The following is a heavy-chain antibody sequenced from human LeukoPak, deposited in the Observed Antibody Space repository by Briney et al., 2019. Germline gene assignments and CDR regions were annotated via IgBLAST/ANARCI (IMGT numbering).Heavy chain of an antibody. D-gene: IGHD2-2*01. J-gene: IGHJ4*02. Sequence: PGGSLRLSCVASGFSFNGVWMTWVCQAPGQGLEWGANIKPYGSQKYYVYSVKGRFTISRDNAEKSLFLQMNSLRAEDTAVYYCVRDGPAFLDFDYWGQGTLVTVPS. V-gene: IGHV3-7*01. CDR1: GFSFNGVW. CDR3: VRDGPAFLDFDY. CDR2: IKPYGSQK.